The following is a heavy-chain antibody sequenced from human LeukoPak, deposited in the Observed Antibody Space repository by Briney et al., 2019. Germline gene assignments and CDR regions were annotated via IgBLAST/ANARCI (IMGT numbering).Heavy chain of an antibody. CDR2: IYYSGST. CDR1: GGSISSYY. J-gene: IGHJ5*02. CDR3: ARAMYYYGSGSSNWFDP. V-gene: IGHV4-59*01. Sequence: SETLSLTCTVSGGSISSYYWSWIRQPPGKGLEWIGYIYYSGSTNYIPSLKSRVTISVDTSKNQFSLKLSSVTAADTAVSYCARAMYYYGSGSSNWFDPWGQGTLVTVSS. D-gene: IGHD3-10*01.